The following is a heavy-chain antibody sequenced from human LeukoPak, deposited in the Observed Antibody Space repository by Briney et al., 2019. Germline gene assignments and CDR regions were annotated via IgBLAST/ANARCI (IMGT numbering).Heavy chain of an antibody. CDR2: INHSGST. CDR1: GGPFSGYY. J-gene: IGHJ3*02. CDR3: ARGRSGGWLQLRAFDI. D-gene: IGHD5-12*01. V-gene: IGHV4-34*01. Sequence: SETLSLTCTVYGGPFSGYYWSWIRQPPGKGLEGIGEINHSGSTNYNPSLKSRVTISVDTSKNQFSRTLSSVTAADTAVYYCARGRSGGWLQLRAFDIWGQGTMVTVSS.